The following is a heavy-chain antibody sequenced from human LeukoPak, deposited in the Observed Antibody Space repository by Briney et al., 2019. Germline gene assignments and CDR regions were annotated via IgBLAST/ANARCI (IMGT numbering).Heavy chain of an antibody. J-gene: IGHJ4*02. CDR2: IWYDGSNK. CDR3: ARGGKWELLRFDY. V-gene: IGHV3-33*01. D-gene: IGHD1-26*01. Sequence: GRSLRLSCAASGFTFSSYGMHWVRQAPGKGLEWVAVIWYDGSNKYYADSVKGRFTISRDNSKNTLYLQINSLRAEDTAVYYCARGGKWELLRFDYWGQGTLVTVSS. CDR1: GFTFSSYG.